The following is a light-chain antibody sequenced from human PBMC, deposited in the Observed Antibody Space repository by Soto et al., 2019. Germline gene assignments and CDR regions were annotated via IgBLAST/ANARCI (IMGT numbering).Light chain of an antibody. Sequence: EIVFTQSPSTLSLYQGERATLSCRASQSVSSYLAWYQQKPGQAPRLLIYDASNRATGIPARFSGSGSGTEFTLTISSLQSEDFAVYYCQQYNNWPNFGQGTRLETK. CDR1: QSVSSY. V-gene: IGKV3D-15*01. CDR2: DAS. J-gene: IGKJ5*01. CDR3: QQYNNWPN.